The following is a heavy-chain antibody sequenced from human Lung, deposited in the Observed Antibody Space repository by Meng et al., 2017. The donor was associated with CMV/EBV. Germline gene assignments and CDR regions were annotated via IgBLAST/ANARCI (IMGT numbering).Heavy chain of an antibody. CDR3: ARGTGPITISGSDGFDI. Sequence: LXCTVSGGSISGSGYFWSWIRQHPEKGLEWIGFIYDSGSTDYNPSLNSRLTTSVDTSKNQFSLKLTSVTAADPSVNYCARGTGPITISGSDGFDIWGQGKXV. D-gene: IGHD3-3*01. V-gene: IGHV4-31*03. CDR2: IYDSGST. J-gene: IGHJ3*02. CDR1: GGSISGSGYF.